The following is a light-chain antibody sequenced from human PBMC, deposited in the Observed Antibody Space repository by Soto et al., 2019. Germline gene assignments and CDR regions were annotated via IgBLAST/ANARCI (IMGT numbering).Light chain of an antibody. Sequence: DIVMTQSPLSLPVTPGEPASISCRSSQCLLHSNGYNYLDWYLQKPGQSPQLLISLGSNRASGVPDRFRGSGSGTDFTLNINRVEAEDVGVYYCMQSLQTPYTFGQGTKLEIK. CDR2: LGS. CDR1: QCLLHSNGYNY. CDR3: MQSLQTPYT. V-gene: IGKV2-28*01. J-gene: IGKJ2*01.